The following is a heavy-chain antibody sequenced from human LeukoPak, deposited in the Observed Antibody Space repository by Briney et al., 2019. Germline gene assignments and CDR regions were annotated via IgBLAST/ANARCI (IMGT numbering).Heavy chain of an antibody. V-gene: IGHV3-7*01. D-gene: IGHD3-22*01. CDR2: IDQDGSGK. CDR1: GFTFRGNW. Sequence: PGGSLKLSCAASGFTFRGNWMSWVRQAPGKGLEWLANIDQDGSGKYYMDSVKGRFTISRDNAKNSLYLQMSSLRAEDTAVYYCARDAKYYHDSSGYYWGQGTLVTVSS. CDR3: ARDAKYYHDSSGYY. J-gene: IGHJ4*02.